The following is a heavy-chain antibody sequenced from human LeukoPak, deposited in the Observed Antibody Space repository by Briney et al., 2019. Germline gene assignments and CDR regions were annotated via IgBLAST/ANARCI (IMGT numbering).Heavy chain of an antibody. J-gene: IGHJ4*02. CDR1: GGSISSYY. V-gene: IGHV4-34*01. CDR2: INHSGST. D-gene: IGHD5-12*01. Sequence: SETLSLTCTVSGGSISSYYWSWIRQPPGKGLEWIGEINHSGSTNYNPSLKSRVTISVDTSKNQFSLKLSSVTAADTAVYYCARGVRLRYYFDYWGQGTLVTVSS. CDR3: ARGVRLRYYFDY.